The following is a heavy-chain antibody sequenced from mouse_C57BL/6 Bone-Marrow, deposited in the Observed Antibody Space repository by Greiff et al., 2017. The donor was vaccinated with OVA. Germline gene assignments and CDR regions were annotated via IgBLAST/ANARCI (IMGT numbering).Heavy chain of an antibody. J-gene: IGHJ3*01. CDR3: TRYYGKAWFAY. V-gene: IGHV5-9-1*02. D-gene: IGHD2-1*01. CDR2: ISSGGDYI. Sequence: DVKLVESGAGLVKPGGSLKLSCAASGFTFSSYAMSWVRQTPEKRLEWVAYISSGGDYIYYADTVKGRFTISRDNARNTLYLQMSSLKSEDTAMYYCTRYYGKAWFAYWGQGTLVTVSA. CDR1: GFTFSSYA.